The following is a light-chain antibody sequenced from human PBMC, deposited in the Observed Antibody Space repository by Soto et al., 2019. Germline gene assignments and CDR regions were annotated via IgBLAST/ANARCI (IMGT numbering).Light chain of an antibody. Sequence: DGQMTQAPSSLSAFVGDRVTITCRASQGIAPYLAWFQQKPGKVPKLLIYATSTLQSGVPSRFSGSGSGTDFTLTINSLQPEDVGTYYCQKYNSAPLTFGAGTKV. CDR3: QKYNSAPLT. CDR2: ATS. CDR1: QGIAPY. J-gene: IGKJ4*01. V-gene: IGKV1-27*01.